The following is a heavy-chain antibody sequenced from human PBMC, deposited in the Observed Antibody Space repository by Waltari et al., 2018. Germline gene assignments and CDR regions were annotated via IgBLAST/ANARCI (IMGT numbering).Heavy chain of an antibody. V-gene: IGHV1-2*06. CDR1: GYTFTGYY. CDR2: INPNSGGT. CDR3: ARDRGATVTTPGY. Sequence: QVQLVQSGAEVKKPGASVKVSCKASGYTFTGYYMHWVRQAPGQGLEWMGRINPNSGGTNYAQKFQGRVTMTRDTSISTAYMELSRLGSDDTAVYYCARDRGATVTTPGYWGQGTLVTVSS. J-gene: IGHJ4*02. D-gene: IGHD4-17*01.